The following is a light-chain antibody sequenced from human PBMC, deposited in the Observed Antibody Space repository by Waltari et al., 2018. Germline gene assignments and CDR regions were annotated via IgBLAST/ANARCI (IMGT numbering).Light chain of an antibody. CDR1: LSVLRS. Sequence: CRASLSVLRSLAWDRQKAGQAPRRLIYDASSRATGIPDRFSGSGSGTDFSLTISRLEPEDSAVYYCQKYVSLPATFGQGTKVEIK. CDR2: DAS. V-gene: IGKV3-20*01. CDR3: QKYVSLPAT. J-gene: IGKJ1*01.